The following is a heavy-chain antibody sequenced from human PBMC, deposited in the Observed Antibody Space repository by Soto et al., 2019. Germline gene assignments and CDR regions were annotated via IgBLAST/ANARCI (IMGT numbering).Heavy chain of an antibody. V-gene: IGHV3-53*04. Sequence: PGGSLRLSCAASGFTVSSNYMSWVRQAPGKGLEWVSVFYTTGTTYYADSVKGRFTISRHNSKNTLYLQMNSLRADDTAVYYCARGPPMVAGRLYFDYWGQGTLVTVSS. D-gene: IGHD6-19*01. CDR2: FYTTGTT. J-gene: IGHJ4*02. CDR1: GFTVSSNY. CDR3: ARGPPMVAGRLYFDY.